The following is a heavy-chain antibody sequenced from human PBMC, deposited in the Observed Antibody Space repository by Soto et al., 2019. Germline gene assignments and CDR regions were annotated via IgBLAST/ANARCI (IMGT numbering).Heavy chain of an antibody. Sequence: EVQLVESGGGLIQPGGSLRLSCAASGFSVSNTYISWVRQAPGKGLEWVSVIYSGGGTYYADSVKGRFTISRDNSKNTVYLHMNSLRAEDAAMYYCARDLGYYDSRDSFGDFWGQGTLVTVS. V-gene: IGHV3-53*01. CDR1: GFSVSNTY. J-gene: IGHJ4*02. CDR2: IYSGGGT. CDR3: ARDLGYYDSRDSFGDF. D-gene: IGHD3-22*01.